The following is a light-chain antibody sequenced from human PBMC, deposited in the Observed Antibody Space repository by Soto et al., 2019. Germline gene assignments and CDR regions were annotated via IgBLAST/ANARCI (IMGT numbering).Light chain of an antibody. V-gene: IGKV1-39*01. CDR3: QQSYSTPIT. Sequence: DIQMTQSPSSLSASVGDRVTITCRARQGISSYLSWYQQKPGKAPKFLIYAASSLQRGVPTRFSGSGSGTEFTLTISSLQSEDFATYYCQQSYSTPITLGQGTRLEIK. J-gene: IGKJ5*01. CDR1: QGISSY. CDR2: AAS.